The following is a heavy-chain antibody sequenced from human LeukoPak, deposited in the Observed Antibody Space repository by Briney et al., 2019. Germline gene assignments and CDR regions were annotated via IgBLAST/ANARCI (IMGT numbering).Heavy chain of an antibody. CDR1: GFTFSSYA. CDR2: ICGDGGST. D-gene: IGHD3-3*01. J-gene: IGHJ4*02. CDR3: AKDLTPYDFWSGYWET. V-gene: IGHV3-43*02. Sequence: PGGSLRLSCAASGFTFSSYAMSWVRQAPGKGLEWVSLICGDGGSTYYADSVKGRFTISRDNSKNSLYLQMNSLRTEDTALYYCAKDLTPYDFWSGYWETWGQGTLVTVSS.